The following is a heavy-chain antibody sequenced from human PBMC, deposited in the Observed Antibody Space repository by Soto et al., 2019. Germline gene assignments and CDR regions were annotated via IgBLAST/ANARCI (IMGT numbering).Heavy chain of an antibody. CDR2: ISAYNGNT. V-gene: IGHV1-18*04. CDR1: GYTFTSYG. J-gene: IGHJ4*02. Sequence: GASVKVSCKASGYTFTSYGISWVRQAPGQGLEWMGWISAYNGNTNYAQKLQGRVTMTTDTSTSTAYMELRSLRSDDTAVYYCARDFGYCTNGVCSYFDYWGQGTLVTVSS. D-gene: IGHD2-8*01. CDR3: ARDFGYCTNGVCSYFDY.